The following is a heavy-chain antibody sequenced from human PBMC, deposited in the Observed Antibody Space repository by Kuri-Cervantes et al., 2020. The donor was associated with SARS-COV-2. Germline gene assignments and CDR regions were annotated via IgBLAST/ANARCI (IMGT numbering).Heavy chain of an antibody. CDR2: ISSSGSTI. CDR1: GFTFSSYE. D-gene: IGHD2-15*01. J-gene: IGHJ6*02. Sequence: GESLKISCAASGFTFSSYEMNWVRQAPGKGLEWVSYISSSGSTIYYADSVKGRLTTSRDNAKNSLYLQMNSLRAEDTAVYYCPRVGAADYYGMDVWGQGTTVTVSS. CDR3: PRVGAADYYGMDV. V-gene: IGHV3-48*03.